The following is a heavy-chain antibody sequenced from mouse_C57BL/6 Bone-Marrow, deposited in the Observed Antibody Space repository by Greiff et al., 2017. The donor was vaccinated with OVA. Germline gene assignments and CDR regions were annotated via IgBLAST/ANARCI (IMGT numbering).Heavy chain of an antibody. CDR3: AREEGWLLPFAY. V-gene: IGHV3-6*01. CDR1: GYSITSGYY. D-gene: IGHD2-3*01. Sequence: EVQLQESGPGLVKPSQSLSLTCSVTGYSITSGYYWNWIRQFPGNKLEWMGYISYDGSNNYNPSLTNRISITRDTSKNQFFLKLNSVTTEDTATYYCAREEGWLLPFAYWGQGTLVTVSA. J-gene: IGHJ3*01. CDR2: ISYDGSN.